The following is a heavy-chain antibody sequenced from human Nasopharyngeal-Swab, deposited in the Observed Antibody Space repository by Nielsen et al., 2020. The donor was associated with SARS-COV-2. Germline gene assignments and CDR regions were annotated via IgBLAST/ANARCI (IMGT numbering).Heavy chain of an antibody. CDR2: IYHSGST. CDR3: ARVTSHDSGWRLDY. Sequence: WIRQPPGKGLEWIGEIYHSGSTNYNPSLKSRVTISVDKSKNQFSLKLSSVTAAGTAVYYCARVTSHDSGWRLDYWGQGTLVTVSS. J-gene: IGHJ4*02. D-gene: IGHD6-19*01. V-gene: IGHV4-4*02.